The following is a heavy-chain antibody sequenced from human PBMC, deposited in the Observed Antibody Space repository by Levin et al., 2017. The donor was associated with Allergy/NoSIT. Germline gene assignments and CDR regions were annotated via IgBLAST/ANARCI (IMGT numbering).Heavy chain of an antibody. J-gene: IGHJ4*02. Sequence: GESLKISCQASGYTFTNYFMHWVRQAPGQGLEWMGVINPSGGATSYPQKFQGRVTMTSDTSTSTVYMEVTSLRSGDTAVFYCARGGIELAGDIDYWGQGTLVTVSS. CDR2: INPSGGAT. V-gene: IGHV1-46*01. CDR3: ARGGIELAGDIDY. CDR1: GYTFTNYF. D-gene: IGHD6-19*01.